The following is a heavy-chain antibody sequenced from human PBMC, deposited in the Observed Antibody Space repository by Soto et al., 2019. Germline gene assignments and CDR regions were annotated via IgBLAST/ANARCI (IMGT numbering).Heavy chain of an antibody. Sequence: GGSLRLSCAASGFTFNTYWMSWVRQAPGKGLEWVANIKPDGSEKWYVDSVRGRFTISRDNAKNSLYLQMNSLRAEDTAVYFCARGDYYDTSGPFSDAFDIWGQGTMVTVSS. J-gene: IGHJ3*02. V-gene: IGHV3-7*04. CDR2: IKPDGSEK. CDR3: ARGDYYDTSGPFSDAFDI. D-gene: IGHD3-22*01. CDR1: GFTFNTYW.